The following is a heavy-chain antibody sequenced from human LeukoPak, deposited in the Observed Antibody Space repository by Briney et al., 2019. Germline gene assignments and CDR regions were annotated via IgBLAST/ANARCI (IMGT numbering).Heavy chain of an antibody. CDR3: AKAPGRSGYKPLSLDY. V-gene: IGHV3-21*04. CDR1: GFTFSDYS. Sequence: PGGSLRLSCIGSGFTFSDYSINWVRQAPGKGLEWVSLITSSSTYTYYADSVKGRFTISRDNAKNSLFLQMNSLRAEDTAVYYCAKAPGRSGYKPLSLDYWGQGTLVTVSS. J-gene: IGHJ4*02. CDR2: ITSSSTYT. D-gene: IGHD3-3*01.